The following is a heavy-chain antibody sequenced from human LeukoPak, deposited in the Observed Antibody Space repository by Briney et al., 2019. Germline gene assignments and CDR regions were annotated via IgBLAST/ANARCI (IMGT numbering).Heavy chain of an antibody. CDR3: ARVAAGYSVNYFDY. J-gene: IGHJ4*02. V-gene: IGHV3-48*02. D-gene: IGHD4-23*01. Sequence: GGSLRLSCAGSGFTFSSYAMSWVRQAPGKGLEWVSYISTGSSTTYYADSVKGRFTISRDNVENSLYLQMNSLRDEDTAVYYCARVAAGYSVNYFDYWGQGTLVTVSS. CDR2: ISTGSSTT. CDR1: GFTFSSYA.